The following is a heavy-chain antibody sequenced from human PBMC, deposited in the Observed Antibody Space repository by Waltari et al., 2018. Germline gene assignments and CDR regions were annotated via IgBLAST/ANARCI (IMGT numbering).Heavy chain of an antibody. CDR2: ISGSGGST. V-gene: IGHV3-23*01. CDR1: GFTFSSYA. J-gene: IGHJ4*02. D-gene: IGHD4-17*01. CDR3: AKDYDPQATVTTVKPDY. Sequence: EVQLLESGGGLVQPGGSLRLSCAASGFTFSSYAMSWVRQAPGKGLEWVSAISGSGGSTYYADSVKGRFTISRDNSKNTLYLQMNSLRAEDTAVYYCAKDYDPQATVTTVKPDYWGQGTLVTVSS.